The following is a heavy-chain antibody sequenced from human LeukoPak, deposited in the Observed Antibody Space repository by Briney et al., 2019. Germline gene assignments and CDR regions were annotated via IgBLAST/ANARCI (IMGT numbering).Heavy chain of an antibody. CDR3: ARAEDYYDSSGYSLGPYYFDY. CDR2: IYHSGST. J-gene: IGHJ4*02. Sequence: ASETLSLTCTVSGYSISSGYYWGWIRQPPGKGLEWIGSIYHSGSTYYNPSLKSRVTISVDTSKNQFSLELSSVTAADTAVYYCARAEDYYDSSGYSLGPYYFDYWGQGTLVTVSS. V-gene: IGHV4-38-2*02. D-gene: IGHD3-22*01. CDR1: GYSISSGYY.